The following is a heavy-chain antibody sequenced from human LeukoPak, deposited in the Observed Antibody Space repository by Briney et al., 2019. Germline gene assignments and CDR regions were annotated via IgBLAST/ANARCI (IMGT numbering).Heavy chain of an antibody. J-gene: IGHJ4*02. CDR2: TRNKVNSYTT. D-gene: IGHD3-10*01. CDR3: AREQYSYVSGSYYSTYFFDY. Sequence: TGGSLRLSCAASGFTFSDYYMDWVRQAPGKGLEWVGRTRNKVNSYTTENAASVKGRFTISRDDSRNSLYLQMNSLKIEGTAVYYCAREQYSYVSGSYYSTYFFDYWGQGALVTVSS. V-gene: IGHV3-72*01. CDR1: GFTFSDYY.